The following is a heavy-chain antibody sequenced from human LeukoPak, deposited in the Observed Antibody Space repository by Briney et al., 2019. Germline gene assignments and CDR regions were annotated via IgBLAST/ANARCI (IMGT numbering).Heavy chain of an antibody. CDR3: ARMAAAKSAALDY. D-gene: IGHD6-13*01. Sequence: NPSETLSLTCTVSGGSISSYYWSWIRQPPGKGLEWIGYIYYSGSTNYNPSLKSRVTISVDTSKNQFPLKLSSVTAADTAVYYCARMAAAKSAALDYWGQGTLVTVSS. CDR1: GGSISSYY. V-gene: IGHV4-59*01. J-gene: IGHJ4*02. CDR2: IYYSGST.